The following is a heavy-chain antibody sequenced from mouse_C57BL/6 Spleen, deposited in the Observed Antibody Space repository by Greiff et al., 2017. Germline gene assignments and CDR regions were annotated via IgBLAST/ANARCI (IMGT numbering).Heavy chain of an antibody. CDR3: AGDYGRSYWYFDV. V-gene: IGHV14-3*01. CDR1: GFNIKNTY. Sequence: VQLKESVAELVRPGASVKLSCTASGFNIKNTYMHWVKQRPEQGLEWIGRIDPANGNTKYAPKFQGKATIPADTASNTDNLQLSMLTAEDTANYYCAGDYGRSYWYFDVWGTGTTVTVSS. J-gene: IGHJ1*03. CDR2: IDPANGNT. D-gene: IGHD1-1*01.